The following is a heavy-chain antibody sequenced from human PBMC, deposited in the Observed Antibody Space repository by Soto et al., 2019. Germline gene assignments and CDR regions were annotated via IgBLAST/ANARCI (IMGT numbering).Heavy chain of an antibody. V-gene: IGHV3-11*05. CDR3: ARVKSHTYYGSGSYYKRYGMDV. Sequence: GGFLRLSCAASGFTFSDYYMTWIRRAPGKGLEWVSYITISSSYTNYADSVKGRFTISRDNAKNSLYLQMNSLRAEDTAVYYCARVKSHTYYGSGSYYKRYGMDVWGQGTTVTVSS. CDR1: GFTFSDYY. D-gene: IGHD3-10*01. J-gene: IGHJ6*02. CDR2: ITISSSYT.